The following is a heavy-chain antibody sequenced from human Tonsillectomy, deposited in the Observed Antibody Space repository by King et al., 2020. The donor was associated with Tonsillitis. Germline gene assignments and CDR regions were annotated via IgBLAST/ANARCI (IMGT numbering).Heavy chain of an antibody. CDR1: GFTFSNYG. D-gene: IGHD2-15*01. CDR3: AKDSCSGGSCYSDYYGMDV. Sequence: VQLVESGGGVVQPGRSLRLSCAASGFTFSNYGMHWVRQAPGKGLEWVAVISYDGSNKYYADSVKGRFTISRDNSKKTLYLQMNSLRAEDTAVYYCAKDSCSGGSCYSDYYGMDVWGQGTTVTVSS. V-gene: IGHV3-30*18. CDR2: ISYDGSNK. J-gene: IGHJ6*02.